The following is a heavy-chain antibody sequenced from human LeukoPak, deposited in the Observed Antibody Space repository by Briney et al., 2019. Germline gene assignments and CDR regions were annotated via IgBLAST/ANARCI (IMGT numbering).Heavy chain of an antibody. CDR3: ARDGYSSSFYFDY. Sequence: GGSLRLSCAGSGFTFSTYSMNWVRQAPGKGLEWVSCISSSNSYIYYADSVKGRFTISRDNAKNTLYLQMNSLRAEDTAVYYCARDGYSSSFYFDYWGQGTLVTVSS. CDR1: GFTFSTYS. D-gene: IGHD6-6*01. J-gene: IGHJ4*02. V-gene: IGHV3-21*01. CDR2: ISSSNSYI.